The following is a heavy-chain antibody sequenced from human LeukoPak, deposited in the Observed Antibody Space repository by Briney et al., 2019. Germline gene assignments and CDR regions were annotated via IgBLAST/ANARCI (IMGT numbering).Heavy chain of an antibody. CDR1: GSTFGDYA. D-gene: IGHD3-3*01. CDR3: AKGGSYYDFWSGSPLDY. Sequence: GGSLRLSCTASGSTFGDYAMHWVRQAPGKGLEWVSGISWNSGSIGYADSVKGRFTISRDNAKNSLYLQMNSLRAEDTALYYCAKGGSYYDFWSGSPLDYWGQGTLVTVSS. V-gene: IGHV3-9*01. J-gene: IGHJ4*02. CDR2: ISWNSGSI.